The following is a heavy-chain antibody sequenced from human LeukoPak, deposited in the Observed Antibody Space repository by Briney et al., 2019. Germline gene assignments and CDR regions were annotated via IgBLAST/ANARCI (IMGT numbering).Heavy chain of an antibody. D-gene: IGHD6-13*01. CDR2: ISNSGSPI. Sequence: GGSLRLSCAASGFTFSSYEMNWVRQAPGQGLEWVSYISNSGSPIHYADSVKGRFTISRDNAKKSLYLQMNSLRAEDTAVYYCARDQGSSWYFDYWGQGILVTVSS. V-gene: IGHV3-48*03. CDR1: GFTFSSYE. J-gene: IGHJ4*02. CDR3: ARDQGSSWYFDY.